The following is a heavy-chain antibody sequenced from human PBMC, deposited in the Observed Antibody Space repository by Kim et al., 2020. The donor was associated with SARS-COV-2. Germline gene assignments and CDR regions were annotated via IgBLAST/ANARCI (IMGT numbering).Heavy chain of an antibody. D-gene: IGHD3-3*01. V-gene: IGHV3-11*01. CDR3: AGRRERITIFGVVVNWFDH. J-gene: IGHJ5*02. Sequence: GRFTISRDNAKNSLYLQMNSLRAEDTAVYYCAGRRERITIFGVVVNWFDHWGQGTLVTVSS.